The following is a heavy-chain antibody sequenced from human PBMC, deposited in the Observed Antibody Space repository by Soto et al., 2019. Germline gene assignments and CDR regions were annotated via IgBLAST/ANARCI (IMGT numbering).Heavy chain of an antibody. V-gene: IGHV3-23*01. CDR1: GFTFSSYA. D-gene: IGHD1-20*01. CDR2: ISGSGGST. Sequence: EVQLLESGGGLVQPGGSLRLSCAASGFTFSSYAMSWVRQAPGKGLEWVSAISGSGGSTYYADSVKGRFTISRDNSKNTLHLQMNSLRAEDTAIYYCVRYSWNHKNFDYWGQGTLVTVSS. J-gene: IGHJ4*02. CDR3: VRYSWNHKNFDY.